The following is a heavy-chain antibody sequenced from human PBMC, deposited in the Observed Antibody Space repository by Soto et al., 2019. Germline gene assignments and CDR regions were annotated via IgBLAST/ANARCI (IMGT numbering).Heavy chain of an antibody. D-gene: IGHD3-10*01. J-gene: IGHJ4*02. V-gene: IGHV1-18*01. Sequence: GASVKVSCKASGYLFISYGISWVRQAPGQGLEWMGRISAYNGNTNYAQNLQGRVTMTTDTSTSTAYMELRSLRSDDPAVYYCARDLDGSGSYYTDYWGPGTLVTVSS. CDR2: ISAYNGNT. CDR1: GYLFISYG. CDR3: ARDLDGSGSYYTDY.